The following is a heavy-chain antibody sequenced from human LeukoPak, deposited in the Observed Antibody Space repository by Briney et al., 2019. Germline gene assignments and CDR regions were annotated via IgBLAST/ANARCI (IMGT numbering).Heavy chain of an antibody. D-gene: IGHD2-2*01. CDR3: ARDHVGYCSSTSCYAGDY. V-gene: IGHV1-18*01. CDR1: GGTFSSYA. Sequence: ASVKVSCKASGGTFSSYAISWVRQAPGQGLEWMGWISAYNGNTNYAQKLQGRVTMTTDTSTSTAYMELRSLRSDDTAVYYCARDHVGYCSSTSCYAGDYWGQGTLVTVSS. CDR2: ISAYNGNT. J-gene: IGHJ4*02.